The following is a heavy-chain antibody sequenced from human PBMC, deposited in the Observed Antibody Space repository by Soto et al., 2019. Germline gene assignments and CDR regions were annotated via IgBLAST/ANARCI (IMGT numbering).Heavy chain of an antibody. CDR1: GGSFRYYY. D-gene: IGHD3-9*01. V-gene: IGHV4-34*01. CDR2: INDSGST. Sequence: SETLSLTCAVFGGSFRYYYWSWIRQPPGKGLEWIGEINDSGSTNYNPSLKSRVTISIDTSTNQFSLNLSSVTAADTAAYYCARGPEGQXDILTGYYRRHYYGMDVWGQGTTVTVSS. J-gene: IGHJ6*02. CDR3: ARGPEGQXDILTGYYRRHYYGMDV.